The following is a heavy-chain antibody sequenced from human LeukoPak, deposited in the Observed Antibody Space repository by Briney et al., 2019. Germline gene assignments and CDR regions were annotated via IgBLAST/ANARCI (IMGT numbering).Heavy chain of an antibody. CDR1: EFTFSSYW. J-gene: IGHJ6*02. V-gene: IGHV3-74*01. CDR2: INSDGSSI. Sequence: GGSLRLSCAASEFTFSSYWMHWVRQVPGKGLVWVSRINSDGSSIRYADSVKDRFTIARDNARKTLYLQMNSLRAEDTAVYHCARSHYYDSSGQFYYYYGLDVWGQGTTVTVSS. D-gene: IGHD3-22*01. CDR3: ARSHYYDSSGQFYYYYGLDV.